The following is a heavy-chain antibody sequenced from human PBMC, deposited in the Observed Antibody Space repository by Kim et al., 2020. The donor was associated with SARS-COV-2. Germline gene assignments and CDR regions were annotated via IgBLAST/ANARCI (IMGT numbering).Heavy chain of an antibody. J-gene: IGHJ4*02. Sequence: ADSGKGRFTISRDTAKNTLYLQMNSLRAEDTAVYYCARGGVVVVAATGYWGQGTLVTVSS. CDR3: ARGGVVVVAATGY. D-gene: IGHD2-15*01. V-gene: IGHV3-74*01.